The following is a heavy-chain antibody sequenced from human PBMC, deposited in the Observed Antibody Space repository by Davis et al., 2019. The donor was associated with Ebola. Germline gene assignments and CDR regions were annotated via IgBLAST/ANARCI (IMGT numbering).Heavy chain of an antibody. J-gene: IGHJ6*02. CDR2: INHSGRT. CDR1: GVSFSGYY. CDR3: ARGGGYGGYGMDV. D-gene: IGHD6-25*01. V-gene: IGHV4-34*01. Sequence: MPSETLSLTCVVYGVSFSGYYWNWIRQPPGKGLEWIGEINHSGRTNYNPSLKSRVTMSVDTSKNQFSLRVRSVTAADTAVYYCARGGGYGGYGMDVWGQVTTVTVSS.